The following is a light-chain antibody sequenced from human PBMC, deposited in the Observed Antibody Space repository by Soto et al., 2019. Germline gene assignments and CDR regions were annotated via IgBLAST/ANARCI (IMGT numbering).Light chain of an antibody. CDR3: SSYTSASTLLYL. CDR2: GVI. CDR1: SSDVGGYNY. V-gene: IGLV2-14*01. J-gene: IGLJ1*01. Sequence: QSALTQPASVSGSPGQSITISCTGTSSDVGGYNYVSWYQQHPGIAPKLLIYGVINRPSGVSTRFSGSKSGNTASLTISGLQAEDEADYHCSSYTSASTLLYLFGTGTKLT.